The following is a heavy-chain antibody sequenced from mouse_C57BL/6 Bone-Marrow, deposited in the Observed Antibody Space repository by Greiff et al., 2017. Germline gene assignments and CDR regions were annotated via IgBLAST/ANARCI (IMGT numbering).Heavy chain of an antibody. CDR3: ARDSSGYFFDY. CDR2: INPDSSTI. D-gene: IGHD3-2*02. V-gene: IGHV4-1*01. J-gene: IGHJ2*01. Sequence: EASGIDFSRYWMSWVRRAPGKGLEWIGEINPDSSTINYAPSLKDKFIISRDNAKNTLYLQMSKVRSEDTALYYCARDSSGYFFDYWGQGTTLTVSS. CDR1: GIDFSRYW.